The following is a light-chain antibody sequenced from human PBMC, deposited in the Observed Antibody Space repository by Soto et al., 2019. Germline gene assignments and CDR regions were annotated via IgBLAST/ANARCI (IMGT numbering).Light chain of an antibody. Sequence: EIVLTQSPGTVSLSPGERATLSCRASQSVSSSSLAWYQPRPGQAPRLLIFTASSRATGTPDRFSGSGSGTDFTLTISRLEPEDFAVYYCHQFNSSPRTFGQGTKVEIK. CDR3: HQFNSSPRT. V-gene: IGKV3-20*01. CDR2: TAS. J-gene: IGKJ1*01. CDR1: QSVSSSS.